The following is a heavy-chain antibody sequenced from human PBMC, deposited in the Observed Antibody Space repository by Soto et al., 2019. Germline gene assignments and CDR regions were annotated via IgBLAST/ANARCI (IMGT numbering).Heavy chain of an antibody. CDR1: GFTFSSYS. V-gene: IGHV3-23*01. Sequence: EVQLLESGGGFVQPGGSLRLSCVASGFTFSSYSMSWARQAPGKGLEWVSAISGSAGSTYYADSVKGRFTISRDNSKNTLFLQMDSLRAEDTALYYCAKNTVCTTYTCYFDHWGEGTLVTVSS. CDR3: AKNTVCTTYTCYFDH. D-gene: IGHD2-8*01. J-gene: IGHJ4*02. CDR2: ISGSAGST.